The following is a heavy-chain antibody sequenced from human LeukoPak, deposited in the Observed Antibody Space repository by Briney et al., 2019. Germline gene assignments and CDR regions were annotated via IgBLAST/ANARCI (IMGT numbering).Heavy chain of an antibody. CDR1: GFTVSSNY. D-gene: IGHD2-2*02. Sequence: PGGSLRLSCAASGFTVSSNYMSSVREAPGKGLEWVSVIYSGGSTYYADSVKGRFTISRDNSKNTLYLQMNSLRAEDTAVYYCAREGYCSSTSCYTLGDAFDIWGQGTMVTVSS. CDR3: AREGYCSSTSCYTLGDAFDI. J-gene: IGHJ3*02. V-gene: IGHV3-53*01. CDR2: IYSGGST.